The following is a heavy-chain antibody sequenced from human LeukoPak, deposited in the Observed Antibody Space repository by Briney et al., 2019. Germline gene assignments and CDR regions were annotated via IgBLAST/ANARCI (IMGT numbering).Heavy chain of an antibody. J-gene: IGHJ4*02. D-gene: IGHD4-17*01. CDR1: GFTFSTSW. CDR2: IKQDGSEK. Sequence: PGGSLRLSCAASGFTFSTSWMDWVRQAPGKGLEWVANIKQDGSEKYYVDPVKGRFTISRDNAKNSLFLQMNSLRVDDTAVYYCARDLNTGYWGQGTLVTVSS. CDR3: ARDLNTGY. V-gene: IGHV3-7*03.